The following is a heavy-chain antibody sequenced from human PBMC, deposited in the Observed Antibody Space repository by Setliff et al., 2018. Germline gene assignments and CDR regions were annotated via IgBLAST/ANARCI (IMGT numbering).Heavy chain of an antibody. CDR1: GATFSSYG. J-gene: IGHJ6*03. D-gene: IGHD3-22*01. CDR3: VREGVDSRSSTDYRYYMDV. V-gene: IGHV1-69*05. Sequence: ASVKVSCKASGATFSSYGISWVRQAPGQGLEWMGGTIPMFGTTEYAQKFQGRLTIITDESTNTAFMQLSSLRSDDTAVYYCVREGVDSRSSTDYRYYMDVWGKGTTVTVSS. CDR2: TIPMFGTT.